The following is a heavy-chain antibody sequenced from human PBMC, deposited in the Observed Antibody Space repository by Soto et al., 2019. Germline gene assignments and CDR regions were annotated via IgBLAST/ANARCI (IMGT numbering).Heavy chain of an antibody. CDR3: TTAFYCSSTSCYNPLYYGMDV. Sequence: GGSLRLSCAASGFTFSNAWMSWVRQAPGKGLEWVGRIKSKTDGGTTDYAAPVKGRFTISRDDSKNTLYLQMNSLKTEDTAVYYCTTAFYCSSTSCYNPLYYGMDVWGQGTTVTVS. D-gene: IGHD2-2*02. CDR2: IKSKTDGGTT. V-gene: IGHV3-15*01. J-gene: IGHJ6*02. CDR1: GFTFSNAW.